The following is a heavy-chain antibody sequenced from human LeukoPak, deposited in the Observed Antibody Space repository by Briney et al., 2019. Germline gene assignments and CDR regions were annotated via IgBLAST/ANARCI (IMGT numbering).Heavy chain of an antibody. Sequence: PGGSLRLSCAASGFTFSGSAMDWVRQASGKGLEWVGRIRSKANSYATAYAASVKGRFTISRDDSKNTAYLQMNSLKTEDTAVYYCTSTYCSSTSCQSFYYYYYYMDVWGKGTTVTVSS. V-gene: IGHV3-73*01. CDR1: GFTFSGSA. D-gene: IGHD2-2*01. J-gene: IGHJ6*03. CDR2: IRSKANSYAT. CDR3: TSTYCSSTSCQSFYYYYYYMDV.